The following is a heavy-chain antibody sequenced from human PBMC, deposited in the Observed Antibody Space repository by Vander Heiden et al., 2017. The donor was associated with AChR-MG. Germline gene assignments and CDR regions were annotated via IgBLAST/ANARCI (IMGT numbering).Heavy chain of an antibody. V-gene: IGHV3-74*01. CDR2: INSDGSST. CDR3: ARAGRVYSYGYDFPSSMDV. D-gene: IGHD5-18*01. CDR1: GFTFSSYW. J-gene: IGHJ6*02. Sequence: EVQLVESGGGLVQPGGSLRLSCAASGFTFSSYWMHWVRQAPGKGLVWVSRINSDGSSTSYAESVKGRVTISRDNAKNTLYLQMNSLRAEETAVYYCARAGRVYSYGYDFPSSMDVWGQGTTVTVSS.